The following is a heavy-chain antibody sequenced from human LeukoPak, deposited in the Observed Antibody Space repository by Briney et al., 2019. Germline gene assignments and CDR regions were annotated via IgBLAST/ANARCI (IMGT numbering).Heavy chain of an antibody. Sequence: SGPTLVKPTQTLTLTCTFSGFSLTTTGVGSTGVGVTWVRQRPGKALEWLALIYWNDGKHYNPSLKTRLTITKDTSKNQVILTMTNMDPVDTATYYCAHDRMGIGFDPWGQGTLVTVSS. CDR1: GFSLTTTGVGSTGVG. D-gene: IGHD1-26*01. J-gene: IGHJ5*02. CDR3: AHDRMGIGFDP. V-gene: IGHV2-5*01. CDR2: IYWNDGK.